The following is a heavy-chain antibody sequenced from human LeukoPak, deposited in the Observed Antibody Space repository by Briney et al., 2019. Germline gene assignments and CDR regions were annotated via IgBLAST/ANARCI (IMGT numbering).Heavy chain of an antibody. D-gene: IGHD5-12*01. V-gene: IGHV3-66*01. J-gene: IGHJ4*02. CDR2: ISSGGST. Sequence: GGSLRLSCAASGFTVSSNYMSWVRRAPGKGLEWVSLISSGGSTYYADSLKGRFTISRDNSKNTLYLQMNSLRAEDTAVYYCGRVGDGYNDNYWGQGTLVTVSS. CDR1: GFTVSSNY. CDR3: GRVGDGYNDNY.